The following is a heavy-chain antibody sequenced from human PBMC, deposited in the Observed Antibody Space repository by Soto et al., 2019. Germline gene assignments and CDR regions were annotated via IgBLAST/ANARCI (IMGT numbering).Heavy chain of an antibody. V-gene: IGHV1-69*04. CDR3: ARDHGATVTTGGDDAFDI. J-gene: IGHJ3*02. Sequence: ASVKVSCKASGGTFSSYTISWVRQAPGQGLEWMGRIIPILGIANYAQKFQGRVTITADKSTSTAYMELSSLRSEDTAVYYCARDHGATVTTGGDDAFDIWGQGTMVTVSS. D-gene: IGHD4-17*01. CDR2: IIPILGIA. CDR1: GGTFSSYT.